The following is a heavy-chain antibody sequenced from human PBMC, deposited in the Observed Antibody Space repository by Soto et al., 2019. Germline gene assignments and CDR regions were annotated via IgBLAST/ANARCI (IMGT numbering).Heavy chain of an antibody. CDR3: ARDRGAYCSGGSCYFPVF. CDR1: CYTFTSYG. CDR2: ISAYNGNT. D-gene: IGHD2-15*01. J-gene: IGHJ3*01. V-gene: IGHV1-18*01. Sequence: GASVKVSCKAPCYTFTSYGISLVRQATGQWLEWMGWISAYNGNTNYAQKLQGRVTMTTDTSTSTAYMELRSLRSDDTAVYYCARDRGAYCSGGSCYFPVFWGQGTMVTVSS.